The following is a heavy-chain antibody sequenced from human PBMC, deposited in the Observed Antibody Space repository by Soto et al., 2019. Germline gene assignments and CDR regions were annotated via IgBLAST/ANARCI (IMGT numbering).Heavy chain of an antibody. CDR2: IKSKAYGETI. D-gene: IGHD2-15*01. V-gene: IGHV3-49*03. Sequence: DVQVAESGGGLVQPGRSLRLSCTGSGFTFGDYTVSWSRQAPGKGLEWLGFIKSKAYGETIQTAASVKGRFSISRDDFRGIAYLQMNSLKTEDTAVYYCAREWWAHTGKFFFDHWGQGTLVTVSS. CDR3: AREWWAHTGKFFFDH. J-gene: IGHJ4*02. CDR1: GFTFGDYT.